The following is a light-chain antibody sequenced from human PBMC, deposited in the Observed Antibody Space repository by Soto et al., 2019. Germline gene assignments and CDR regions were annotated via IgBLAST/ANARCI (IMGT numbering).Light chain of an antibody. CDR2: GHN. J-gene: IGLJ1*01. Sequence: QSVLKQPPSVSGAPGQTVTISCSGSNSNIGAGYDVRWYQQLPGTAPKLLIYGHNSRPSGVPDRFSGSKSGTSASLAITGLQADDEADYYCHSYDSSLGGSFVFGSGTKVTVL. CDR3: HSYDSSLGGSFV. V-gene: IGLV1-40*01. CDR1: NSNIGAGYD.